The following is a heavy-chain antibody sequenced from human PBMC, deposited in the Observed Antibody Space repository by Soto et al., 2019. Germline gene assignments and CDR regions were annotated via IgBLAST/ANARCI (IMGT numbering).Heavy chain of an antibody. V-gene: IGHV4-4*07. Sequence: PSETLSLTCTVSGGSISIYYWSLIRQPAGKGLEWIGRIYTSGSTNYNPSLKSRVTMSVDTSKNQFSLKLSSVTAAETAVYYCARDGVYSSSWAGDGMDVWGQGTTVTLSS. CDR2: IYTSGST. D-gene: IGHD6-13*01. J-gene: IGHJ6*02. CDR1: GGSISIYY. CDR3: ARDGVYSSSWAGDGMDV.